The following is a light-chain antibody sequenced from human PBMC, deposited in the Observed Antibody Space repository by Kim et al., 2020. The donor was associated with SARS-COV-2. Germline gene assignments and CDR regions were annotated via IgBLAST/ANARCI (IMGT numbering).Light chain of an antibody. V-gene: IGLV1-40*01. J-gene: IGLJ2*01. CDR1: SSNIGAYYD. CDR2: GNS. Sequence: VTISCTGSSSNIGAYYDVHWYQQLPGTAPKLLIYGNSNRPSGVPDRFSGSKSGTSASLAITGLQAEDEADYYCQSYDSSLSGSVVFGGGTQLTVL. CDR3: QSYDSSLSGSVV.